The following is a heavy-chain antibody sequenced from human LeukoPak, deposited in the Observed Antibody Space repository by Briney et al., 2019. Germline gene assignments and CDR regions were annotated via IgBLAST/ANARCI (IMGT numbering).Heavy chain of an antibody. D-gene: IGHD3-10*01. Sequence: GGSLRLSCAASGSSFTTYWMSWVRQAPGKGLEWVASIQQDGTEKYYADSVKGRFTISRDNAKNSLDLQMNSLRVEDTAVYYCAKLAKYFYGSETYYFFEHWGQGTPVTASS. J-gene: IGHJ4*02. CDR3: AKLAKYFYGSETYYFFEH. V-gene: IGHV3-7*01. CDR2: IQQDGTEK. CDR1: GSSFTTYW.